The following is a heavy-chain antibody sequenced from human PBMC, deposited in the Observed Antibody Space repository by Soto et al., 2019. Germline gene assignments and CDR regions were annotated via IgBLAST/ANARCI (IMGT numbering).Heavy chain of an antibody. V-gene: IGHV1-2*04. CDR1: GYSFTDYH. J-gene: IGHJ6*02. D-gene: IGHD2-8*01. CDR3: ARGHSTDCSNGVCSFFYNHEMEV. CDR2: INPKSGGT. Sequence: GASVKVSCKASGYSFTDYHIHWVRQAPGQGLELLGRINPKSGGTSTAQKFQGWVTMTRDRSISTVYMELTRLRSDDTAVYFCARGHSTDCSNGVCSFFYNHEMEVLGQGTPVTGS.